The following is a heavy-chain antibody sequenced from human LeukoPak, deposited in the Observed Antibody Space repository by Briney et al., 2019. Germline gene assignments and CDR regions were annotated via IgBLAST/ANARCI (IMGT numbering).Heavy chain of an antibody. V-gene: IGHV4-59*12. CDR2: IYYSGST. CDR1: GGSISSYY. Sequence: SETLSLTCTVSGGSISSYYWSWIRQPPGKGLEWIGYIYYSGSTNYNPSLKSRVTISVDTSKNQFSLKLSSVTAADTAVYYCARDHDSPYCSSTSCSGDYWGQGTLVTVSS. D-gene: IGHD2-2*01. J-gene: IGHJ4*02. CDR3: ARDHDSPYCSSTSCSGDY.